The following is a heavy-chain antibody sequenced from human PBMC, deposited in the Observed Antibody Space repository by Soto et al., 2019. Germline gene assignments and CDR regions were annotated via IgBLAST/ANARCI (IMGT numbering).Heavy chain of an antibody. J-gene: IGHJ6*02. CDR3: AKDLRGWLLEPNYYGMDV. CDR1: GFTFSSYA. CDR2: ISGSGGST. Sequence: GGSLRLSCAASGFTFSSYAMSWVRQAPGKGLEWVSAISGSGGSTYYADSVKGRFTISRDSSKNTLYLQMNSLRAEDTAVYYCAKDLRGWLLEPNYYGMDVWGQGTTVTVSS. V-gene: IGHV3-23*01. D-gene: IGHD3-9*01.